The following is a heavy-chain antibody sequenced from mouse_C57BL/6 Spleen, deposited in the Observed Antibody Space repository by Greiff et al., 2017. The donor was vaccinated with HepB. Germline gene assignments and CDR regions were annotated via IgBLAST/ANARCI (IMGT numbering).Heavy chain of an antibody. CDR1: GYTFTSYW. CDR3: ARGGWLRYFDV. V-gene: IGHV1-69*01. Sequence: QVQLQQPGAELVMPGASVKLSCKASGYTFTSYWMHWVKQRPGQGLEWIGEIDPSDSYTNYNQKFKGKSTLTVDKSSSTAYMQLSSLTSEDSAVYYWARGGWLRYFDVWGTGTTVTVSS. CDR2: IDPSDSYT. J-gene: IGHJ1*03. D-gene: IGHD2-3*01.